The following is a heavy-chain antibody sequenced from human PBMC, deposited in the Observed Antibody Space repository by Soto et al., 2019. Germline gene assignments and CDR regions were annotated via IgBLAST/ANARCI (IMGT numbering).Heavy chain of an antibody. V-gene: IGHV1-8*01. D-gene: IGHD6-19*01. CDR3: ARGRGWRDY. CDR1: GYTFTNYD. Sequence: QVQLVQSGAEVKKPGASVKVSCKASGYTFTNYDINWVRQAPGQGLEWMGWMDPNSGNTDYAQKFQGRFTITRNTSISTAYLELSSLSSEDTAVYYCARGRGWRDYWGQGTLVTVSS. J-gene: IGHJ4*02. CDR2: MDPNSGNT.